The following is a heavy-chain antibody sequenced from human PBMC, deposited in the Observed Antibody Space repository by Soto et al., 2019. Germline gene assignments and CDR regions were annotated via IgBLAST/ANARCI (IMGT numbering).Heavy chain of an antibody. J-gene: IGHJ4*02. CDR2: IIPIFGTA. V-gene: IGHV1-69*01. Sequence: QVQLVQSGAEVKKPGSSVKVSCKASGGTFSSYAISWVRQAPGQGLEWMGGIIPIFGTANYAQKFQGRVTITADESTSTAYMELSSLRSDDTAVYYCASLTAGDYYDSSGYFDYWCQGTLVTVSS. D-gene: IGHD3-22*01. CDR1: GGTFSSYA. CDR3: ASLTAGDYYDSSGYFDY.